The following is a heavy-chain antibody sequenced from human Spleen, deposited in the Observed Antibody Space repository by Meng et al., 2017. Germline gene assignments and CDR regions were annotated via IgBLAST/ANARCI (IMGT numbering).Heavy chain of an antibody. CDR3: TKALPPLRNTFGGVTQHPYYYYYGMDV. J-gene: IGHJ6*02. V-gene: IGHV3-11*01. Sequence: GESLKISCAASGFTFSDYYMSWIRQAPGKGLEWVSYISSSGSTIYYADSVKGRFTISRDNSKNTVYLQMNSLRAEDTAIYYCTKALPPLRNTFGGVTQHPYYYYYGMDVWGQGTTVTVSS. CDR1: GFTFSDYY. D-gene: IGHD3-16*01. CDR2: ISSSGSTI.